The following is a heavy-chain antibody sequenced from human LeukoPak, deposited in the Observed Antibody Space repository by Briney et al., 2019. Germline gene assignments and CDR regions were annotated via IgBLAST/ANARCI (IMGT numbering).Heavy chain of an antibody. CDR3: ARGGVFGVVPNWFDP. CDR2: INHSGST. Sequence: SETMSLTCAVYGGSFSGYYWSWIRQPPGKGLEWIGEINHSGSTNYNPSLKSRVTISVDTSKNQFSLKLSSVTAADTAVYYCARGGVFGVVPNWFDPWGQGTLVTVSS. D-gene: IGHD3-3*01. J-gene: IGHJ5*02. V-gene: IGHV4-34*01. CDR1: GGSFSGYY.